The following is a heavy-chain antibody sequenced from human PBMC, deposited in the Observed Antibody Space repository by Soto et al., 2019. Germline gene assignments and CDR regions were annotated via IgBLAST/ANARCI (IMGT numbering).Heavy chain of an antibody. CDR1: GGSFSGYY. Sequence: PSETLSLTCAVYGGSFSGYYWSWIRQPPGKGLEWIGVINHSGSTNYNPSLKSRVTISVDTSKNQFSLKLSSVTAADTAVYYCAREQRDKTGTTAPRYFDLWGRGPLVTVSS. D-gene: IGHD1-7*01. J-gene: IGHJ2*01. V-gene: IGHV4-34*01. CDR3: AREQRDKTGTTAPRYFDL. CDR2: INHSGST.